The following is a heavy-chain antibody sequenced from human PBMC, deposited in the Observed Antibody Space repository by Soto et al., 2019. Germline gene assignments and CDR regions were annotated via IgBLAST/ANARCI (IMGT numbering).Heavy chain of an antibody. V-gene: IGHV4-34*01. D-gene: IGHD1-7*01. CDR3: ASYLELQDHAFDI. CDR1: GGSFSGYY. Sequence: QVQLQQWGAGLLKPSETLSLTCAVYGGSFSGYYWSWIRQPPGKGLEWIGEINHSGSTNYNPSLKSRVTISVDTSKNQFSLKLSSVTAADTAMYYCASYLELQDHAFDIWGQGTMVTVSS. J-gene: IGHJ3*02. CDR2: INHSGST.